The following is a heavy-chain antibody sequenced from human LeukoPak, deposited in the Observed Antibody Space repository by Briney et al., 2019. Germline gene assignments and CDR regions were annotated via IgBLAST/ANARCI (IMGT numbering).Heavy chain of an antibody. CDR2: INSDGSST. Sequence: GGSLRLSCAASGFTFSSYWMHWVRQAPGKGLVWVSRINSDGSSTSYADSVKGRFTISRDNAKNTLYLQMNSLRAEDTAVYYCARDPSKRGRGKTHKDAFDIWGQGTMVTVSS. J-gene: IGHJ3*02. CDR3: ARDPSKRGRGKTHKDAFDI. V-gene: IGHV3-74*01. CDR1: GFTFSSYW.